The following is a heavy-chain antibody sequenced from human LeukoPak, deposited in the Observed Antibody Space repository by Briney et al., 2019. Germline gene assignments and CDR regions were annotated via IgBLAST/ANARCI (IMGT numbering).Heavy chain of an antibody. CDR2: IYYSGST. CDR3: ASRNVLAAAGTPFDY. Sequence: SETLSLTXTVSGGSIRSSSYYWGWIRQPPGKGLEWIGSIYYSGSTYYNPSLKSRVTISVDTSKNQFSLKLSSVTAADTAVYYCASRNVLAAAGTPFDYWGQGTLVTVSS. D-gene: IGHD6-13*01. V-gene: IGHV4-39*01. J-gene: IGHJ4*02. CDR1: GGSIRSSSYY.